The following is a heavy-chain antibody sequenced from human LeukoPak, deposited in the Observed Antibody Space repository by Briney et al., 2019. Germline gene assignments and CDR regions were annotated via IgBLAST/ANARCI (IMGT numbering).Heavy chain of an antibody. V-gene: IGHV3-33*08. Sequence: PGRSLRLSCAASGFTFSSYGMHWVRQAPGKGLEWVAVIWYDGSNKYYADSVRGRFTISRDNSKNTLYLQMNSLRAEDTAVYYCARDWDDSSGYYYFDYWGQGTLVTVSS. CDR2: IWYDGSNK. J-gene: IGHJ4*02. CDR1: GFTFSSYG. CDR3: ARDWDDSSGYYYFDY. D-gene: IGHD3-22*01.